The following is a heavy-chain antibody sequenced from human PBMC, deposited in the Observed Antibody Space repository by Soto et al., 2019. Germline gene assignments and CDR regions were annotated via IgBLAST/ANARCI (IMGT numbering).Heavy chain of an antibody. Sequence: SETLSLTCTVSGGSISSSSYYWGWIRQPPGKGLEWIGSIYYSGSTYYNPSLKSRVTISVDTSKNQFSLKLSSVTAADTAVYYCAGGIAAAGNYYYYGMDVWGQGTTVTVSS. D-gene: IGHD6-13*01. CDR3: AGGIAAAGNYYYYGMDV. CDR1: GGSISSSSYY. J-gene: IGHJ6*02. V-gene: IGHV4-39*01. CDR2: IYYSGST.